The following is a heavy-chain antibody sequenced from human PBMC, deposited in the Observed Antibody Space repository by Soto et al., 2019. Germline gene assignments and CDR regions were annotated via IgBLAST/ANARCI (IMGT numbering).Heavy chain of an antibody. Sequence: GGSLRLSCAASGFTFSSYAMSWVRQAPGKGLEWVSAISGSGGSTYYADSVKGRFTISRDNSKNTLYLQMNSLRAEDTAVYYCASWGDCSGGSCYLQRNWFDPWGQGTLVTVSS. CDR3: ASWGDCSGGSCYLQRNWFDP. CDR2: ISGSGGST. CDR1: GFTFSSYA. D-gene: IGHD2-15*01. J-gene: IGHJ5*02. V-gene: IGHV3-23*01.